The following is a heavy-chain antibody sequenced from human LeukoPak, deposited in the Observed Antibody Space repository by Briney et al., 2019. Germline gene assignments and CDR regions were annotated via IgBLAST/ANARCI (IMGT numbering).Heavy chain of an antibody. CDR1: GGSISSYY. D-gene: IGHD5-18*01. V-gene: IGHV4-4*07. Sequence: SETLSLTCTVSGGSISSYYWSWIRQPAGKGLEWIGRIYTSGSTNYNPSLKSRVTMSVDTSKNQFSLKLGSVTAADTAVYYCAREGDTAMVRNFDYWGQGTLVTVSS. CDR3: AREGDTAMVRNFDY. J-gene: IGHJ4*02. CDR2: IYTSGST.